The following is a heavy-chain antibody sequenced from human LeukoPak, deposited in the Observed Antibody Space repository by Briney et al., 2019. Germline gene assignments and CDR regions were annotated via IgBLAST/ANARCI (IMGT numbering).Heavy chain of an antibody. V-gene: IGHV1-18*01. D-gene: IGHD6-13*01. CDR1: GYTFTSYG. CDR2: ISAYNGNT. Sequence: ASVKVSCKASGYTFTSYGISWVRQAPGQGLEWMGWISAYNGNTNYAQKLQGRVTMTTDTSTSTAYMELRSLRSEDTAVYYCATDSSWAAAGSHSLDAFDIWGQGTMVTVSS. CDR3: ATDSSWAAAGSHSLDAFDI. J-gene: IGHJ3*02.